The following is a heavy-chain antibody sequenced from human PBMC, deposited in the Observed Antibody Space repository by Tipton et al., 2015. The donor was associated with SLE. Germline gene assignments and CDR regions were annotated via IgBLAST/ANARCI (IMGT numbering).Heavy chain of an antibody. J-gene: IGHJ4*02. CDR1: GFSFSKFG. D-gene: IGHD3-3*01. CDR3: ARDSPDPDFWGGYYDY. CDR2: IYYSGNT. Sequence: LRLSCAASGFSFSKFGMSWVRQAPGKGLEYIGNIYYSGNTNYNPSLKSRVTISIDTSKSQFSLKLRSMTAADTAVYYCARDSPDPDFWGGYYDYWGQASLVTASS. V-gene: IGHV4-59*01.